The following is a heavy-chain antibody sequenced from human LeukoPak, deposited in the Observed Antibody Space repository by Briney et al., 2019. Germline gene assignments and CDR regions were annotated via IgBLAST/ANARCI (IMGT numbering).Heavy chain of an antibody. D-gene: IGHD6-19*01. CDR1: GFTFDDYG. CDR3: ARDRASGWYRGDYDY. CDR2: INWNGVST. V-gene: IGHV3-20*04. J-gene: IGHJ4*02. Sequence: GXSLRLSCAASGFTFDDYGMSWVRQAPGKGVEWVSGVSAINWNGVSTGYAEAVKDRFTISRDNTKNSLYLQMNSLRAEDTAYYFCARDRASGWYRGDYDYWGQGTLVTVSS.